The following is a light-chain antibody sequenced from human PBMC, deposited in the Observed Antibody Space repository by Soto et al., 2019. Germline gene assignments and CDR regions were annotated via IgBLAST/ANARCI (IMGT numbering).Light chain of an antibody. CDR3: SSFTSSSTRV. CDR1: SSDVGGYNS. V-gene: IGLV2-14*03. J-gene: IGLJ3*02. Sequence: QSVLTQPASVSGSPGQSITISCTGSSSDVGGYNSVSWYQQHPDKAPKVIIFGVSGRPSGISSRFSGSKSGNTASLTISGLQPEDEADYYCSSFTSSSTRVFGGETKLTVL. CDR2: GVS.